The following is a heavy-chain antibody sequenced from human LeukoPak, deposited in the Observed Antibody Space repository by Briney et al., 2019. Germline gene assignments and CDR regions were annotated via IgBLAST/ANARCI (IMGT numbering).Heavy chain of an antibody. V-gene: IGHV4-39*07. CDR2: INHSGST. CDR1: GGSISSSSYY. Sequence: SETLSLTCSVSGGSISSSSYYWSWIRQPPGKGLEWIGEINHSGSTNYNPSLKSRVTISVDTSKNQFSLKLSSVTAADTAVYYCARGPSEVLWFGELLKGYHYYMDVWGKGTTVTVSS. CDR3: ARGPSEVLWFGELLKGYHYYMDV. D-gene: IGHD3-10*01. J-gene: IGHJ6*03.